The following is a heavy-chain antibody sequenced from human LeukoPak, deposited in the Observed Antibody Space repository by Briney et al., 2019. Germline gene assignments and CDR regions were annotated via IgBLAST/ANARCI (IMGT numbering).Heavy chain of an antibody. D-gene: IGHD1-26*01. J-gene: IGHJ4*02. CDR2: ISGDSLHI. CDR1: GFTFETYS. CDR3: ARGATYAYYQDY. V-gene: IGHV3-21*01. Sequence: PGGSLRLSCAAGGFTFETYSMNWVRQAPGRGLEWVSSISGDSLHIYCADSVRGRFTISRDNAKSSLFLQMNSLRGEDTAVYYCARGATYAYYQDYWGQGTLVTVSS.